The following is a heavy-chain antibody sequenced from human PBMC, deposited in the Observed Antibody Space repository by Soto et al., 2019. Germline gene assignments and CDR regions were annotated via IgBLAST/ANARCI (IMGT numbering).Heavy chain of an antibody. CDR1: GFTFSSYS. J-gene: IGHJ4*02. D-gene: IGHD3-10*01. CDR3: ARVYGSGSYHYDY. Sequence: PGGSLRLSCAASGFTFSSYSMNWVRQAPGKGLEWVSYISSSSSTIYYADSVKGRFTISRDNAKNSLYLQMNSLRAEDTAVYYCARVYGSGSYHYDYWGQGTLVTRLL. CDR2: ISSSSSTI. V-gene: IGHV3-48*01.